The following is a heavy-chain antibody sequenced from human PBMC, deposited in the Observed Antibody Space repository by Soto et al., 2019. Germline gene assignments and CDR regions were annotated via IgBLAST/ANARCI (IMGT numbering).Heavy chain of an antibody. V-gene: IGHV3-21*01. J-gene: IGHJ4*02. CDR2: ISSSSSYI. CDR1: GFTFSSYS. Sequence: EVQMVESGGGLVKPGGSLRHSCAASGFTFSSYSMNWVRQAQGKGLEWVSSISSSSSYIYYADSVKGRFTISRDNAKNSLYLQMNSLRAEDTAVYYCARANVDIPDYWGQGTLVTVSS. D-gene: IGHD2-2*03. CDR3: ARANVDIPDY.